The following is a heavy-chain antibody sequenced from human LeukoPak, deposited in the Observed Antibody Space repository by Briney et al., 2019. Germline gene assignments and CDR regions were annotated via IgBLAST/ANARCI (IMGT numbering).Heavy chain of an antibody. CDR2: IIPIFGTT. Sequence: SVKVSCKASGYTFTSYGISWVRQAPGQGLEWMGWIIPIFGTTHYAQKFQGRVTITTDEYTSTAYMELSSLRSEDTAVYYCARASTYRGGDCYQADYWGQGTLVTVSS. CDR1: GYTFTSYG. CDR3: ARASTYRGGDCYQADY. V-gene: IGHV1-69*05. J-gene: IGHJ4*02. D-gene: IGHD2-21*01.